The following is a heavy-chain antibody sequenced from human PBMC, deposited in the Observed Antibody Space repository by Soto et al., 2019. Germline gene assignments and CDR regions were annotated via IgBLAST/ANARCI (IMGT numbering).Heavy chain of an antibody. D-gene: IGHD1-26*01. Sequence: EVQLSESGGGLVQPGGSLRLSCAASGFTFSTYAMSWVRQAPGKGLEWVSVVSHTGGSTSYADSVRGRFTISRDNSRNTMFPQINNLRAEDTAIYYCAKGAIVYRPSYRGLGDWGQGALVTVSS. CDR3: AKGAIVYRPSYRGLGD. CDR2: VSHTGGST. CDR1: GFTFSTYA. V-gene: IGHV3-23*01. J-gene: IGHJ4*02.